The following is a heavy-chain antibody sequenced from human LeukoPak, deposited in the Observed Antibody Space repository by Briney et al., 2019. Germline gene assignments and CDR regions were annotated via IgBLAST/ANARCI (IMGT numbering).Heavy chain of an antibody. CDR3: ARHGIVDSSRKYYFDY. CDR1: GGSISSYY. V-gene: IGHV4-59*08. Sequence: SETLSLTCTVSGGSISSYYWSWIRQPPGKGLEWIGYIYYSGSTNYNPSLKSRVTIPVDTSKNQFSLKLSSVTAEDTAVYYCARHGIVDSSRKYYFDYWGQGTLVTVSS. CDR2: IYYSGST. J-gene: IGHJ4*02. D-gene: IGHD6-13*01.